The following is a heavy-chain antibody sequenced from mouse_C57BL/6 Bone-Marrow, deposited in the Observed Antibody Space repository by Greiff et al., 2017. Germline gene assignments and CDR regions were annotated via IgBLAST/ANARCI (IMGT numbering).Heavy chain of an antibody. Sequence: VQLQQSGPGLVQPSQSLSITCTVSGFSLTSYGVHWVRQSPGKGLDWLGVIWSGGSTDYNAAFISRLSISKDNSKSQVFFKMNSLQADDTAIYYCARPMTLSYWGQGTLVTVSA. J-gene: IGHJ3*01. CDR2: IWSGGST. CDR1: GFSLTSYG. CDR3: ARPMTLSY. V-gene: IGHV2-2*01. D-gene: IGHD2-3*01.